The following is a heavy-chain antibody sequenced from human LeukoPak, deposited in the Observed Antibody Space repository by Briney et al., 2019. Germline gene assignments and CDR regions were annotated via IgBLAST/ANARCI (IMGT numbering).Heavy chain of an antibody. J-gene: IGHJ3*02. CDR2: IRYDGTNR. D-gene: IGHD1-26*01. CDR3: AKSTIVGATVDAFDI. V-gene: IGHV3-30*02. Sequence: GGSLRLSCAASGFTFSTYVMHWVRQAPGKGLEWVAFIRYDGTNRYYADSVKGRFTISRDNSKNTLYLQMNSLRAEDTAVYYCAKSTIVGATVDAFDIWGQGTMVTVSS. CDR1: GFTFSTYV.